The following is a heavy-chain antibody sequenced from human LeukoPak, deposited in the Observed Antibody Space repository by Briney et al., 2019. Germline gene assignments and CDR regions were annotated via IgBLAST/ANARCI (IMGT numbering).Heavy chain of an antibody. CDR1: GYSFTSYW. J-gene: IGHJ6*02. CDR2: IYPGDSDT. V-gene: IGHV5-51*01. D-gene: IGHD2-8*01. Sequence: GESLKISCKGSGYSFTSYWIGWVRQMPGKGLEWMGIIYPGDSDTRYSPSFQGQVTISADKSISTAYLQWSSLKASDTAMYYCARQELGYCTNGVCGNYYYYGMDVWGQGTTVTVSS. CDR3: ARQELGYCTNGVCGNYYYYGMDV.